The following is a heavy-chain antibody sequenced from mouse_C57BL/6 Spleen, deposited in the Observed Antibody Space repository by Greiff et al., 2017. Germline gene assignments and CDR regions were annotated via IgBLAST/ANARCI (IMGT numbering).Heavy chain of an antibody. J-gene: IGHJ2*01. V-gene: IGHV1-53*01. CDR3: ARTDPPTVVADYCDY. D-gene: IGHD1-1*01. Sequence: VQLQQPGTELVKPGASVKLSCKASGYTFTSYWMHWVKQRPGQGLEWIGNITPSIGGTNYNEKFKSKATLTVDKSSSTAYMQLSSLTSEDSAVYYCARTDPPTVVADYCDYGGQGTTLTGSS. CDR2: ITPSIGGT. CDR1: GYTFTSYW.